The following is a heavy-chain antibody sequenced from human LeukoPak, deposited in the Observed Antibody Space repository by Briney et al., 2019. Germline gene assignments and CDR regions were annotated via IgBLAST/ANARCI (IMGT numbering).Heavy chain of an antibody. J-gene: IGHJ5*02. V-gene: IGHV4-59*12. CDR3: ARLRDYSSGWLGQFYP. D-gene: IGHD6-19*01. CDR1: GGSIRSYF. CDR2: IYYLGST. Sequence: SETLSLTCTVSGGSIRSYFWSGIRQPPGKGLEWIGYIYYLGSTNYNPSLKSRVTISVDTSKNQFSLKLSSVTAADTAVYYCARLRDYSSGWLGQFYPWGQGTLVTVSS.